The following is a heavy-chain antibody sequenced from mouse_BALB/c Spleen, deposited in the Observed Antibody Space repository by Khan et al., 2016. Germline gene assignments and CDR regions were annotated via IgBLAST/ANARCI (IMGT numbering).Heavy chain of an antibody. CDR3: SRYDSHMYCYFDD. CDR2: ISYSGST. V-gene: IGHV3-8*02. CDR1: GDSITSGY. J-gene: IGHJ1*01. D-gene: IGHD6-1*01. Sequence: EVQLQESGPSLVKPSQTLSLTCSVTGDSITSGYWNWIRKFPGNKLEYMGYISYSGSTYYNHSLKSRISITREKSKNQYYLQLNSVTTADTATYXCSRYDSHMYCYFDDWGPGTTVTVSS.